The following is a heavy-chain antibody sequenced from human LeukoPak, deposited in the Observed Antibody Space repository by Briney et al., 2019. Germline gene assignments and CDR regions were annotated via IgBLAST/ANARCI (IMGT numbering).Heavy chain of an antibody. CDR3: VRGSDFDY. CDR2: TSYDGSNI. J-gene: IGHJ4*02. Sequence: GGSLRLSCAASGFTFSNYTMHWVRQAPGKGLEWVAVTSYDGSNIYYADSVKGRFTISRDNSKNTLYLQMNSLRAEDTAVCYCVRGSDFDYWGQGTLVTVSS. V-gene: IGHV3-30*01. CDR1: GFTFSNYT.